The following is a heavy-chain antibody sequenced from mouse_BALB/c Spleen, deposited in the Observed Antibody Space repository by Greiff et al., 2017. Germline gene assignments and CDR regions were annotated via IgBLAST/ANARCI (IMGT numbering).Heavy chain of an antibody. CDR3: ARRYYGSSYYFDY. V-gene: IGHV1-7*01. Sequence: VQLQQSGAELAKPGASVKMSCKASGYTFTSYWMHWVKQRPGQGLEWIGYINPSTGYTEYNQKFKDKATLTADKSSSTAYMQLSSLTSEDSAVYYCARRYYGSSYYFDYWGQGTTLTVSS. D-gene: IGHD1-1*01. J-gene: IGHJ2*01. CDR2: INPSTGYT. CDR1: GYTFTSYW.